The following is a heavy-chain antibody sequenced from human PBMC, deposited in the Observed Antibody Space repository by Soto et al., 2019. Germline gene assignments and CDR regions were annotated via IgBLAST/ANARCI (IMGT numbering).Heavy chain of an antibody. CDR3: ARDKYSGDGYNPALRAYYGMDV. CDR1: GFTFSSYG. V-gene: IGHV3-33*01. Sequence: GGSLRLSCAASGFTFSSYGMHWVRQAPGKGLEWVAVIWYDGSNKYYADSVKGRFTISRDNSKNTLFLQMNSLRAEDTAVYYCARDKYSGDGYNPALRAYYGMDVWGQGTTVTVSS. CDR2: IWYDGSNK. J-gene: IGHJ6*02. D-gene: IGHD5-12*01.